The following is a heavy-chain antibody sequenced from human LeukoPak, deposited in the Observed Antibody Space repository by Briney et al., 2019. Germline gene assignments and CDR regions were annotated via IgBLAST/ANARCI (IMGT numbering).Heavy chain of an antibody. CDR1: GFTFTNAW. J-gene: IGHJ4*02. Sequence: GGSLRLSCAASGFTFTNAWMSWVRQAPGKGLEWVGRIKTKTDGGTTDYAAPVKGRFIISRDDSKNTLYLQVNSLKTEDTAVYYCTTAIWTMYYYDYWGQGTLVTVSS. CDR3: TTAIWTMYYYDY. D-gene: IGHD3-10*01. V-gene: IGHV3-15*01. CDR2: IKTKTDGGTT.